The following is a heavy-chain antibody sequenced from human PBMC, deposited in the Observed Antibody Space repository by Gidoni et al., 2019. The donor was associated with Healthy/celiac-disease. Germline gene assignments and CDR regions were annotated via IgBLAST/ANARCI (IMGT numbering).Heavy chain of an antibody. CDR2: ISSSGSTI. D-gene: IGHD4-17*01. CDR3: ARETRGSTVTTGALDY. V-gene: IGHV3-11*01. CDR1: GFTFSDYY. J-gene: IGHJ4*02. Sequence: QVQMVTSGGGLVKPGGFLRHSCAAAGFTFSDYYMSWTCQAHGKWLEWVAYISSSGSTIYYADSVKGRFTISRDNAKNSLYLQMNSLRAEDTAVYYCARETRGSTVTTGALDYWGQGTLVTVSS.